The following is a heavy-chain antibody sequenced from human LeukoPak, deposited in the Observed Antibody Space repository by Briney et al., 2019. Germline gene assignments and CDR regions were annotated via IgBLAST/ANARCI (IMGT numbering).Heavy chain of an antibody. Sequence: PSETLSLTCTVSGGSVSSYYWSWIRQPPGKGLVWVSRINSDGSNTNYVDSVKGRFTISRDNAKNTLYLQMNSLRAEDTAVYYCARVGRCSSSSCYTLDYWGQGSLVTVSS. J-gene: IGHJ4*02. CDR1: GGSVSSYY. D-gene: IGHD2-2*02. CDR2: INSDGSNT. V-gene: IGHV3-74*01. CDR3: ARVGRCSSSSCYTLDY.